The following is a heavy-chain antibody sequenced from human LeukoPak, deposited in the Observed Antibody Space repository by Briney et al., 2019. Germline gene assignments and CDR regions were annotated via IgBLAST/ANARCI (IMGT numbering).Heavy chain of an antibody. V-gene: IGHV4-34*01. CDR1: GGSFSGYY. Sequence: SETLSLTCAVYGGSFSGYYWSWIRQSPGKGLEWNGEINHSGSTNYNPSLKSRVTISVDTSKNQFSLKLSSVTAADTAVYYCARGGPIFGVVPFDYWGQGTLVTVSS. CDR2: INHSGST. CDR3: ARGGPIFGVVPFDY. D-gene: IGHD3-3*01. J-gene: IGHJ4*02.